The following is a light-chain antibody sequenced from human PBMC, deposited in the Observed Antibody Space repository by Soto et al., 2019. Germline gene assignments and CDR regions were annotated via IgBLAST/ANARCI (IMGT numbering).Light chain of an antibody. CDR3: QQLKSYPLT. V-gene: IGKV1-9*01. J-gene: IGKJ4*01. CDR2: AAS. Sequence: DIQLTQSPSFLPASVGDTVTITCRASQGISSYLGWYQQKPGKAPKLLIYAASTLQGGVPSRFSGTGSGTEFTLTISSLQPDDLATYYCQQLKSYPLTFGGGTKVEIK. CDR1: QGISSY.